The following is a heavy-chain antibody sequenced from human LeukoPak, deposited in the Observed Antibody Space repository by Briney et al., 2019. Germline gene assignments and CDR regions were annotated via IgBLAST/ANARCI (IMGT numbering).Heavy chain of an antibody. V-gene: IGHV3-23*01. J-gene: IGHJ1*01. CDR2: ISGSGGST. CDR3: AQDRSGGTYFLGYFNH. CDR1: GFTFSSYA. D-gene: IGHD1-26*01. Sequence: GGSLRLSCAASGFTFSSYAMSWVRQAPGKGLEWVSAISGSGGSTYYADSVKGRFTISRDSPKNTLYLQMHSLRADDTAVYYCAQDRSGGTYFLGYFNHWGQGVLVTVSS.